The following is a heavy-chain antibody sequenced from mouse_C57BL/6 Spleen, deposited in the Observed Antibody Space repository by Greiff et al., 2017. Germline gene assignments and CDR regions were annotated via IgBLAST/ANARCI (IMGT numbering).Heavy chain of an antibody. Sequence: QVQLQQPGAELVRPGSSVKLSCKASGYTFTSYWMHWVKQRPIQGLEWIGNIDPSDSETHYNQKFKDKATLTVDKSSSTAYMQLSSLTSEDSAVYYCARDDYGSSYVPLFDYWGQGTTLTVSS. D-gene: IGHD1-1*01. CDR3: ARDDYGSSYVPLFDY. V-gene: IGHV1-52*01. CDR1: GYTFTSYW. J-gene: IGHJ2*01. CDR2: IDPSDSET.